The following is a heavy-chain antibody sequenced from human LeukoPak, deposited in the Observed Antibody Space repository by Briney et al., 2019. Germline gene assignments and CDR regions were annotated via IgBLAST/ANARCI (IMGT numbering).Heavy chain of an antibody. CDR3: VRDPGVAAALYYFDY. V-gene: IGHV3-21*01. D-gene: IGHD6-13*01. CDR1: GFTFEDHG. J-gene: IGHJ4*02. Sequence: GGSLRLSCATSGFTFEDHGLSWVRQAPGKGLEWVSSISSSSSYISYADSLKGRFTISRDNAKNSLYLQMNSLRAEDTAVYYCVRDPGVAAALYYFDYWGQGTLVTVSS. CDR2: ISSSSSYI.